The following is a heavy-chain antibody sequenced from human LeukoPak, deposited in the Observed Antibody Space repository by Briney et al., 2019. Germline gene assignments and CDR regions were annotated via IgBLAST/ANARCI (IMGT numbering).Heavy chain of an antibody. CDR3: AKEGSYYHYLDY. J-gene: IGHJ4*02. D-gene: IGHD1-26*01. CDR2: ISGSGGRT. Sequence: GGSLRLSCAASGLTFGTYAMSWVRQAPGKGLEWVSVISGSGGRTYYADSVKGRFTISRDNSKNTLYLQMSSLRAEDTAVYYCAKEGSYYHYLDYWGQGTLVTVSS. V-gene: IGHV3-23*01. CDR1: GLTFGTYA.